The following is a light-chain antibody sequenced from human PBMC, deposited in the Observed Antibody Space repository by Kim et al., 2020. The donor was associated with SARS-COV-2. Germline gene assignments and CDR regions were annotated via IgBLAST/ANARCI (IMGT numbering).Light chain of an antibody. V-gene: IGKV1-39*01. J-gene: IGKJ1*01. CDR1: QRIGNY. CDR3: QQANPSWR. Sequence: DIHMTQSPSSLSASVGDRVTITCRASQRIGNYFNWYQQKPGKAPNLLIYDASSLQSGVPSRFSGSGSGTDFTLTISSLHPEDFATYNCQQANPSWRFGTGTKV. CDR2: DAS.